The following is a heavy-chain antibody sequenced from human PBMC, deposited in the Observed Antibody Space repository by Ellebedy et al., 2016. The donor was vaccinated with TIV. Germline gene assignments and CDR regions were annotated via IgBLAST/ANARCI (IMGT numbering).Heavy chain of an antibody. CDR2: ISSGGTTE. J-gene: IGHJ4*02. V-gene: IGHV3-48*03. D-gene: IGHD6-19*01. Sequence: GESLKISCVASGFTFSLYEMNWVRQAPGKGLEWLSYISSGGTTEKYADSVKGRFTISRDNAKNSLYLQMNSLRVEDTAVYYCSRVYGSGQSDYWGQGTLVTVSS. CDR3: SRVYGSGQSDY. CDR1: GFTFSLYE.